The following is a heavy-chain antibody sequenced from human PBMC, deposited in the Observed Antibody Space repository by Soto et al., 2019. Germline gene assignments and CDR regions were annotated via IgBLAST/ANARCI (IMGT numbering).Heavy chain of an antibody. J-gene: IGHJ4*02. Sequence: ASVKVSCKASGYTFTSYGISWVRQAPGQGLEWMGWISAYNGNTNYAQKLQGRVTMTTDTSTSTAYMELRSLRSDDTAVYYCARAGSIVVLVADSTFDYWGQGTLVTVSS. V-gene: IGHV1-18*01. CDR2: ISAYNGNT. CDR3: ARAGSIVVLVADSTFDY. D-gene: IGHD2-15*01. CDR1: GYTFTSYG.